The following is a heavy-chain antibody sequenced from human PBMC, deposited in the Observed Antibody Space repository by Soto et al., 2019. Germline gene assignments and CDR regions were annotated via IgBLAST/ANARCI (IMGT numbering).Heavy chain of an antibody. J-gene: IGHJ4*02. CDR1: GLTFSNFP. Sequence: ESVGGVVQPGRSLTLSCAASGLTFSNFPIHWVRQAPGKGLEWVAGISFDGTKKYYTDSVKGRFTISRDNSENTLYLRMDSLRTDDTAVYYCAIGGRGSYFYYFDYWGQGTLVTVSS. V-gene: IGHV3-30*04. CDR3: AIGGRGSYFYYFDY. D-gene: IGHD1-26*01. CDR2: ISFDGTKK.